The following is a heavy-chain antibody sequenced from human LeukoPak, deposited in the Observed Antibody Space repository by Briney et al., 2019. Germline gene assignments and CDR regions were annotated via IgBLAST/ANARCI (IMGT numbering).Heavy chain of an antibody. V-gene: IGHV3-9*01. J-gene: IGHJ6*03. CDR1: GFTFDDYA. CDR2: ISWNSGSI. Sequence: GGSLRLSCAASGFTFDDYAMHWVRQAPGKGLEWVSGISWNSGSIGCADSVKGRFTISRDNAKNSLYLQMNSLRAEDTALYYCAKSYYYYYMDVWGKGTTVTVSS. CDR3: AKSYYYYYMDV.